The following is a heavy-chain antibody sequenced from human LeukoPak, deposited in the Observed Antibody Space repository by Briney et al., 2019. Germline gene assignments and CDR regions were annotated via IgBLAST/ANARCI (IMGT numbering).Heavy chain of an antibody. V-gene: IGHV1-46*01. CDR1: GYSFTNYY. J-gene: IGHJ4*02. CDR2: VNPSGGST. Sequence: ASVKVSCKASGYSFTNYYIHWMRQAPGQGLEWMGIVNPSGGSTTYAQEFQGRVTMTRDTSTSTVYMDLSSLRSDDTAVYFCARGGRMTTVVTYYFDYWGQGTLVTVSS. D-gene: IGHD4-23*01. CDR3: ARGGRMTTVVTYYFDY.